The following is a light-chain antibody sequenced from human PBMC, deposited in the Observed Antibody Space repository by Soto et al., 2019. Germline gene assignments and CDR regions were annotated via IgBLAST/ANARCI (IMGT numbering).Light chain of an antibody. V-gene: IGKV3-15*01. CDR1: QSVSSN. Sequence: EIVMTQSPATLSVSPGERATLSCRASQSVSSNLARYQQKPGQAPRLLIHGASTRATGIPARFSGSGSGTEFTLTISSLQSEDFAVYYCQQYNKWPPVTFGGGTKVEIK. J-gene: IGKJ4*01. CDR2: GAS. CDR3: QQYNKWPPVT.